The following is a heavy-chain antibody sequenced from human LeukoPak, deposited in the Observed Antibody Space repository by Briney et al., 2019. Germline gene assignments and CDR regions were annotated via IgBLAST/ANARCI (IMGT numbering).Heavy chain of an antibody. Sequence: GGSLRLSCVASGFTFRTYAMHWVRQAPGKGLEWVAVISYDGNNRHYADSVKGRFTISRDNSKNTLYLQMNSLRAEDTAVYYCARAPTDYYYGMDVWGQGTTVTVSS. J-gene: IGHJ6*02. V-gene: IGHV3-30*14. CDR1: GFTFRTYA. CDR2: ISYDGNNR. CDR3: ARAPTDYYYGMDV.